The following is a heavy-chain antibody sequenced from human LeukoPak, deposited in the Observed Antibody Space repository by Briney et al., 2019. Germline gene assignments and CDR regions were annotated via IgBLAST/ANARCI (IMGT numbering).Heavy chain of an antibody. V-gene: IGHV3-23*01. J-gene: IGHJ6*02. CDR1: GFTSSSYG. CDR3: AKYTTSYYYGMDV. CDR2: ISGSGGST. Sequence: PGGSLRLSCAASGFTSSSYGMSWVRQAPGKGLEWVLAISGSGGSTYYADSVKGRFTISRDNSKNTLYLQMNSLRAEDTAVYYCAKYTTSYYYGMDVWGQGTTVTVSS. D-gene: IGHD1-26*01.